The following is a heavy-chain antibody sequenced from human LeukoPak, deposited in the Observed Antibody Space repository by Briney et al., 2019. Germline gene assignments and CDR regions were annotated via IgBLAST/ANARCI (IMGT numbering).Heavy chain of an antibody. CDR1: GYTFTSYD. CDR3: ARGLSYVDTAMDDAFDI. J-gene: IGHJ3*02. Sequence: ASVKVSCKASGYTFTSYDINWARQATGQGLEWMGWMNPNSGNTGYAQKFQGRVTITRNTSISTAYMELSSLRSEDTAVYYCARGLSYVDTAMDDAFDIWGQGTMVTVSS. CDR2: MNPNSGNT. D-gene: IGHD5-18*01. V-gene: IGHV1-8*03.